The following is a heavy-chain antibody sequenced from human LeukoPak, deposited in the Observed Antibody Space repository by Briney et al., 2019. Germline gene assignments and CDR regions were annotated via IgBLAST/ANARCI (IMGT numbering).Heavy chain of an antibody. CDR3: ARDSRRQMPGVLEWLPYDY. J-gene: IGHJ4*02. CDR2: ISAYNGNT. V-gene: IGHV1-18*01. D-gene: IGHD3-3*01. Sequence: GASVKVSCKASGYTFTSYGISWVRQAPGQGLEWMGWISAYNGNTNYAQKPQGRVTMTTDTSTSTAYMELRSLRSDDTAVYYCARDSRRQMPGVLEWLPYDYWGQGTLVTVSS. CDR1: GYTFTSYG.